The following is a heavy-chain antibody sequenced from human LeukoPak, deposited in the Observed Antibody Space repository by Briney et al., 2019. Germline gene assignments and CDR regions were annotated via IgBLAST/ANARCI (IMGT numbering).Heavy chain of an antibody. Sequence: PSETLSLTCTVSGGSICSGDYYWSWIRQPAGKGLEWIGRIYTTGSTNYKPSLKSRVTMSIDTSKNQFSLRLSSVTAADTAVYFCAREHSGYDRADSWGQGTLVTVSS. D-gene: IGHD5-12*01. CDR3: AREHSGYDRADS. CDR2: IYTTGST. CDR1: GGSICSGDYY. V-gene: IGHV4-61*02. J-gene: IGHJ4*02.